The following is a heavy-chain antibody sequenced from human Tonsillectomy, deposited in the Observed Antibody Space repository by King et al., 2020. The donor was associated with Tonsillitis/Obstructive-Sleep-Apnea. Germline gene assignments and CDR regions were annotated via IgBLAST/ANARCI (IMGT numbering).Heavy chain of an antibody. CDR3: TRHVGRGCDY. CDR2: FGSKANSYAT. D-gene: IGHD1-26*01. J-gene: IGHJ4*02. V-gene: IGHV3-73*01. Sequence: VQLVESGGGLVQPGGSLKLSCAASGFTFSGSAMHWVRQASGKGLERFGRFGSKANSYATAYAASVKGRFTISRDDSKNTAYLQMNSLKTEDTAVYYCTRHVGRGCDYWGQGTLVTVSS. CDR1: GFTFSGSA.